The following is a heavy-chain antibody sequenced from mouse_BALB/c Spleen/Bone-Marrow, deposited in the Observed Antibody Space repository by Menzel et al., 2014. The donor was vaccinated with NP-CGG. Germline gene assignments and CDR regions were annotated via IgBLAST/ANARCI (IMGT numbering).Heavy chain of an antibody. CDR2: IYPGDGDT. D-gene: IGHD2-1*01. CDR1: GYAFSSYW. V-gene: IGHV1-80*01. Sequence: QVQLQQSGAELVRPGSSVKISCKASGYAFSSYWMNWVKQRPGQGLEWIGQIYPGDGDTNYSGKFKGKATLTADESSSTAYMQLSSLTSVDSAVYFCAFGNYDFDYWGQGTTLTVSS. CDR3: AFGNYDFDY. J-gene: IGHJ2*01.